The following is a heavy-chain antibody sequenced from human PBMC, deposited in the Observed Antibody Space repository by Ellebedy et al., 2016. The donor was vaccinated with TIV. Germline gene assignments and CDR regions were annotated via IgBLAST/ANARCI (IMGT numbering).Heavy chain of an antibody. CDR1: RFTFSSYG. D-gene: IGHD3-3*01. Sequence: PGGSLRLSCAASRFTFSSYGMHWVRQAPGKGLDWVAFVSYDGSNKYYADSVKGRFTISRDNSKNTLYLLMNSLRAEDTAVYYCVKDSLLDYWGQGTLVTVSS. V-gene: IGHV3-30*02. CDR2: VSYDGSNK. CDR3: VKDSLLDY. J-gene: IGHJ4*02.